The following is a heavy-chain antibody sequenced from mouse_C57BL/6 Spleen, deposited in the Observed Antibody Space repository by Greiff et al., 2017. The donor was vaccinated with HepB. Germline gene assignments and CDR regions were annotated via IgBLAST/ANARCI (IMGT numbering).Heavy chain of an antibody. V-gene: IGHV14-3*01. D-gene: IGHD1-1*01. J-gene: IGHJ4*01. CDR2: IDPANGNT. CDR1: GFNIKNTY. CDR3: ASPPPTVVGAMDY. Sequence: VQLKQSVAELVRPGASVKLSCTASGFNIKNTYMHWVKQRPEQGLEWIGRIDPANGNTKYAPKFQGKATITADTSSNPAYLQLSSLTSEDTAIYYCASPPPTVVGAMDYWGQGTSVTVSS.